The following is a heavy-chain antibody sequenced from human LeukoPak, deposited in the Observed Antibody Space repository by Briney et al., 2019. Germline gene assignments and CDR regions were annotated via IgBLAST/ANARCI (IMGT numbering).Heavy chain of an antibody. CDR2: IYHSGST. CDR1: GGSISSCGYC. V-gene: IGHV4-30-2*01. Sequence: SQALSLTCAVSGGSISSCGYCWSWIRQPPGKGLEWIGYIYHSGSTYYNPSLKSRVTISVDRSKNQFSLKLRSVTAADTAVYYCARDSSGYYWYFDLWGRGTLVTVSS. CDR3: ARDSSGYYWYFDL. D-gene: IGHD3-22*01. J-gene: IGHJ2*01.